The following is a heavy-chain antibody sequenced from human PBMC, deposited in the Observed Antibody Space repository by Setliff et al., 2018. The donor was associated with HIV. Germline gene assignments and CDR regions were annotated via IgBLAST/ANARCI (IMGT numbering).Heavy chain of an antibody. CDR2: IYYSGTT. D-gene: IGHD2-21*01. Sequence: KSSETLSLTCTVSGGSIRSYYWSWFRQPPGKGLEWIGYIYYSGTTNYNPSLQSRVTMSVDRSKNLFSLKLSSVTAADTAVYYCARLTYCGPNCQSVGIGRAAFDIWGQGTRVTVSS. J-gene: IGHJ3*02. CDR1: GGSIRSYY. V-gene: IGHV4-59*01. CDR3: ARLTYCGPNCQSVGIGRAAFDI.